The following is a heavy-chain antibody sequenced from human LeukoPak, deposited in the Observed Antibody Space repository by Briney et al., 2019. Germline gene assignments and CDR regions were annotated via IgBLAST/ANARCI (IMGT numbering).Heavy chain of an antibody. Sequence: GGSLRLSCAASGFTVSGNYQSWVRQAPGKGLEWVSAISGSGGSTYYADSVKGRFTISRDNSKNTLYLQMNSLRAEDTAVYYCAKDSHLVPAAYTFDYWGQGTLVTVSS. J-gene: IGHJ4*02. D-gene: IGHD2-2*01. CDR2: ISGSGGST. V-gene: IGHV3-23*01. CDR3: AKDSHLVPAAYTFDY. CDR1: GFTVSGNY.